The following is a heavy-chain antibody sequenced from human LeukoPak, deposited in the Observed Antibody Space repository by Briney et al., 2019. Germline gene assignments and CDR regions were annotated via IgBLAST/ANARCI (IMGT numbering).Heavy chain of an antibody. CDR2: INHSGST. J-gene: IGHJ6*02. V-gene: IGHV4-34*01. CDR3: ARRPMYYYGSGSYYPPRTYYYYGMDV. CDR1: GGSFSGYY. D-gene: IGHD3-10*01. Sequence: PSETLSLTCAVYGGSFSGYYWSWIRQPPGKGLEWIGEINHSGSTNYNPSLKSRVTISADTSKNQFSLKLSSVTAADTAVYYCARRPMYYYGSGSYYPPRTYYYYGMDVWGQGTTVTVSS.